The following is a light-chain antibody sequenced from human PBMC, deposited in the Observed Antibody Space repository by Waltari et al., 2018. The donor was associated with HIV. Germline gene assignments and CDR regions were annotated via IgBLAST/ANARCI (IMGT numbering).Light chain of an antibody. CDR1: SNDVGAYNY. Sequence: QSALTQPPSASGSPGQSVAISCTGTSNDVGAYNYVSWYQHRPGESPQRIIYEVAKRPSGVPVRFSGSKSGNTASLTGAGLQAEDESDYYCSSYAGSNNLWVFGGGTKLSVL. J-gene: IGLJ3*02. V-gene: IGLV2-8*01. CDR3: SSYAGSNNLWV. CDR2: EVA.